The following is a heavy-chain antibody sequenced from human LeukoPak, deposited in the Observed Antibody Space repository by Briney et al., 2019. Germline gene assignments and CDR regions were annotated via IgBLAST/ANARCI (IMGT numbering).Heavy chain of an antibody. J-gene: IGHJ5*02. Sequence: SETLSLTCTVSGGSISSYYWSWLRQPPGKGLEWIGYIYYSGSTNYNPSLKSRVTISVDTSKNQFSLKLSSVTAADTAVYYCARARCSSTSCYWGFMSWFDPWGQGTLVTVSS. V-gene: IGHV4-59*01. D-gene: IGHD2-2*01. CDR3: ARARCSSTSCYWGFMSWFDP. CDR2: IYYSGST. CDR1: GGSISSYY.